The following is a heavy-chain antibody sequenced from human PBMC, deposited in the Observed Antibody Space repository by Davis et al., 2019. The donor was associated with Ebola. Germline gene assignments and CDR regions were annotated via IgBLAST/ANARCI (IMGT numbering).Heavy chain of an antibody. J-gene: IGHJ6*02. V-gene: IGHV1-69*06. D-gene: IGHD4-17*01. Sequence: SVKVSCKASGGTFSSYAISWVRQAPGQGLEWMGGIIPIFGTANYAQKIQGRVTITADKSTSTAYMELSSLRSEDTAVYYCARGYGDKYYYYYGMDVWGQGTTVTVSS. CDR1: GGTFSSYA. CDR2: IIPIFGTA. CDR3: ARGYGDKYYYYYGMDV.